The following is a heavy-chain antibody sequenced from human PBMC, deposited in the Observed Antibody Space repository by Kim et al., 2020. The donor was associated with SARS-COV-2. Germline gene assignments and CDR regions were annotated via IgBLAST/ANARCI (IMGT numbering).Heavy chain of an antibody. CDR2: ISSSSSYI. V-gene: IGHV3-21*01. CDR1: GFTFSSYS. CDR3: ARRGYCSGGSCLYYFDY. J-gene: IGHJ4*02. Sequence: GGSLRLSCAASGFTFSSYSMNWVRQAPGKGLEWVSSISSSSSYIYYADSVKGRFTISRDNAKNSLYLQMNSLRAEDTAVYYCARRGYCSGGSCLYYFDYWGQGTLVTVSS. D-gene: IGHD2-15*01.